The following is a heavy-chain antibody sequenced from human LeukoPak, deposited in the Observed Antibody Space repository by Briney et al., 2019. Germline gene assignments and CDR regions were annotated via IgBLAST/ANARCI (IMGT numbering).Heavy chain of an antibody. J-gene: IGHJ4*02. D-gene: IGHD3-22*01. CDR1: GYTFTSYG. V-gene: IGHV1-69*10. CDR3: AFAPYYYDSSGSGGYFDY. Sequence: ASVKVSCKASGYTFTSYGISWVRQAPGQGLEWMGRIIPILGIANYAQKFQGRVTITADKSTSTAYMELSSLRSEDTAVYYCAFAPYYYDSSGSGGYFDYWGQGTLVTVSS. CDR2: IIPILGIA.